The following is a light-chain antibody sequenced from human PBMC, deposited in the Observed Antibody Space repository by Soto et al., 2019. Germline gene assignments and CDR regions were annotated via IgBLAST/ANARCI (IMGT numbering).Light chain of an antibody. CDR3: SSYAGSYTWV. V-gene: IGLV2-8*01. J-gene: IGLJ3*02. Sequence: QSALTQPPSASGSPGQSVTISCTGTSSDVGGYKYVSWYQQHPGKAPKLLIYEVSKRPSGVPDRFSGSKSGNMASLTVSGLQAADEADYYCSSYAGSYTWVFGGGTKLTVL. CDR1: SSDVGGYKY. CDR2: EVS.